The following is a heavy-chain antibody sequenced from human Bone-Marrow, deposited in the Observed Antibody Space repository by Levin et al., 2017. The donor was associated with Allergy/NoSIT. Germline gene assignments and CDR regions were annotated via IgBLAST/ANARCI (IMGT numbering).Heavy chain of an antibody. CDR1: GFNFSDYA. Sequence: GGSLRLSCAASGFNFSDYAVNWVRQAPGKGLEWLSYISTSSWTIYVADTVKGRFTISRDNAKKSSYLQMSSLRAEDTAIYCCARAAANFYGMDVWGQGTTVTVSS. CDR3: ARAAANFYGMDV. D-gene: IGHD6-25*01. V-gene: IGHV3-48*04. J-gene: IGHJ6*02. CDR2: ISTSSWTI.